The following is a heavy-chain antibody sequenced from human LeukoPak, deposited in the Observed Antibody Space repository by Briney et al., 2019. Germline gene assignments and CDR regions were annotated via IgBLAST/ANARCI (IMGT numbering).Heavy chain of an antibody. CDR3: AYTNHLTY. J-gene: IGHJ4*02. V-gene: IGHV3-7*01. D-gene: IGHD3-16*01. Sequence: GGSLRLSCAASGLTFSGQWMNWVRQAPGQGLEWVANIKYDGSEEYCADSVKGRFTLSRDNAKNSLSLQMNYVRAGDTAIYYCAYTNHLTYWGQGTPVTVSS. CDR1: GLTFSGQW. CDR2: IKYDGSEE.